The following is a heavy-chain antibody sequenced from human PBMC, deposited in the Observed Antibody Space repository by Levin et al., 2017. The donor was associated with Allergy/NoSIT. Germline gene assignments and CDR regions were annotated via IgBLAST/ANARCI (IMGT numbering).Heavy chain of an antibody. CDR2: ISGSGGST. CDR3: AKGYYYGSGGYYQEYWYFDL. J-gene: IGHJ2*01. Sequence: GGSLRLSCAASGFTFSSYAMSWVRQAPGKGLEWVSAISGSGGSTYYADSVKGRFTISRDNSKNTLYLQMNSLRAEDTAVYYCAKGYYYGSGGYYQEYWYFDLWGRGTLVTVSS. D-gene: IGHD3-10*01. CDR1: GFTFSSYA. V-gene: IGHV3-23*01.